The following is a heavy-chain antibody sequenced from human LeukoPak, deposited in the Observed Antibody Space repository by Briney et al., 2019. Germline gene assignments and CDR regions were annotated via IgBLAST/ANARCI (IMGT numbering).Heavy chain of an antibody. V-gene: IGHV1-69*04. D-gene: IGHD6-13*01. J-gene: IGHJ4*02. CDR3: ARFFDRSSLYYFDY. CDR1: GGTFSSYA. Sequence: SVKVSCKASGGTFSSYAISWVRQAPGQGLEWMGRIIPILGIANYAQKFQGRVTITADKSTSTAYMELSSLRSEDTAVYYCARFFDRSSLYYFDYWGQGTLVTVSS. CDR2: IIPILGIA.